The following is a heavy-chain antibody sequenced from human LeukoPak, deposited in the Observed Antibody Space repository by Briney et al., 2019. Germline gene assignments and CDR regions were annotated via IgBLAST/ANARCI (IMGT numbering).Heavy chain of an antibody. D-gene: IGHD4-23*01. CDR3: ASKEGKVVTPNYYYYMDV. Sequence: SVKVSCKASGGTFSSYAISWVRQAPGQGLEWMGRIIPIFGTANYAQKFQGRVTITTDESTSTAYMELSSLRSEDTAVYYCASKEGKVVTPNYYYYMDVWGKGTTVTVSS. J-gene: IGHJ6*03. CDR2: IIPIFGTA. CDR1: GGTFSSYA. V-gene: IGHV1-69*05.